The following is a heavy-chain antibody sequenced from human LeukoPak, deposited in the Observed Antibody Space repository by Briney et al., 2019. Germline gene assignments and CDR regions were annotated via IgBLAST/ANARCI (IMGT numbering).Heavy chain of an antibody. D-gene: IGHD2-2*01. CDR2: INPNSGGT. V-gene: IGHV1-2*02. J-gene: IGHJ4*02. Sequence: VASVKVSCKASGYTFTGYYMHWVRQAPGQGLEWMGWINPNSGGTIYAEKFQGRVTMTRDTSISTAYMELSRLRSDDTSVDYCARDEGYCSSASCSAELDYWGQGTLVTVSS. CDR3: ARDEGYCSSASCSAELDY. CDR1: GYTFTGYY.